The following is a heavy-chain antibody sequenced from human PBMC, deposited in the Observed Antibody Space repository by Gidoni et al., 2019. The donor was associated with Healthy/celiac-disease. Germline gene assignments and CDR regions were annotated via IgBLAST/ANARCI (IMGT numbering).Heavy chain of an antibody. Sequence: QVQLVPSGAEVKKPGYSVQVSCKASGGTFSSYAISWVRQAPGQGLEWMGRIIPSFGIANYAQKFQGRVTITAEKSTSTAYMELSSMRSEDTAVYYWARGRDYYGMDVWGQGTTVTVSS. CDR2: IIPSFGIA. CDR3: ARGRDYYGMDV. V-gene: IGHV1-69*04. CDR1: GGTFSSYA. J-gene: IGHJ6*02.